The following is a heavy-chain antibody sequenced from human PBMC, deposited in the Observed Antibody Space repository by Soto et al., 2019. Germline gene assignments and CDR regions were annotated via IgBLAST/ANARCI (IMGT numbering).Heavy chain of an antibody. CDR1: GFTFSNTW. Sequence: GESLKIFCAASGFTFSNTWMSWVRQAPGKGLEWVGLIKTKTDGGTTDYAAPVKGRFTISRDDSKNTLYLHMNSLKTEDTAVYYCTKMVYAAYYYYYYGMDVWGQGTTVTVSS. D-gene: IGHD2-8*01. CDR2: IKTKTDGGTT. CDR3: TKMVYAAYYYYYYGMDV. J-gene: IGHJ6*02. V-gene: IGHV3-15*01.